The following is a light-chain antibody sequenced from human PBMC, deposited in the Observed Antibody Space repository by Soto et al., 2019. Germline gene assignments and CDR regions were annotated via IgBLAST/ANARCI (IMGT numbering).Light chain of an antibody. CDR2: RAS. CDR1: QSISSTF. V-gene: IGKV3-20*01. Sequence: EIVLTQSPGTLSLSPGQRATLSCRASQSISSTFLAWYQQKPGQAPRLLIYRASSRATGIPDRFSGSGSGTDFSLTISRLEPEDFAVYFCHQYGSSPPTFGQGTKVDIK. CDR3: HQYGSSPPT. J-gene: IGKJ1*01.